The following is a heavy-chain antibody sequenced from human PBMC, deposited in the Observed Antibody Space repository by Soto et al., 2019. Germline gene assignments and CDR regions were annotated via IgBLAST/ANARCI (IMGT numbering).Heavy chain of an antibody. CDR2: INGDGSER. V-gene: IGHV3-7*05. CDR1: GFSFSSYW. Sequence: EVQLVQSGGGLVQPGGSLRLPCVVSGFSFSSYWMSWVRQAPGKGLDWVANINGDGSERNYVDSVKGRFTISRDNAKDSVYLQMNTLGAEDTAVYYCVRGQTTSSNLFGYWGPGTLVTVSS. J-gene: IGHJ4*02. D-gene: IGHD4-17*01. CDR3: VRGQTTSSNLFGY.